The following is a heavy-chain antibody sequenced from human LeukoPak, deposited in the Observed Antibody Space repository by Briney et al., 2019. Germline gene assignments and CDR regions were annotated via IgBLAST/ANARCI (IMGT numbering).Heavy chain of an antibody. J-gene: IGHJ6*03. V-gene: IGHV4-59*01. D-gene: IGHD1-7*01. CDR3: AREAPVLATLELNYYSMDV. Sequence: SETLSLTCTVSGGSISSYYWRWLRQPPGKGREWIGYIYYSGSTNYNPSLKSRVTISVDTSKNQFSLKLSSVTAADTAVYYCAREAPVLATLELNYYSMDVWGKGTTVTVSS. CDR2: IYYSGST. CDR1: GGSISSYY.